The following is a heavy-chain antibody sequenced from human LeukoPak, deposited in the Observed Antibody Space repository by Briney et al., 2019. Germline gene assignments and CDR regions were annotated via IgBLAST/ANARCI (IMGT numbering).Heavy chain of an antibody. CDR3: ARNPQWLSDAFDI. J-gene: IGHJ3*02. D-gene: IGHD3-22*01. CDR2: IYSGGST. Sequence: GGSLRLSCAASGFTFSSYSMNWVRQAPGKGLEWVSVIYSGGSTYYADSVKGRFTISRDNSKNTLYLQMNSLRAEDTAVYYCARNPQWLSDAFDIWGQGTMVTVSS. V-gene: IGHV3-53*01. CDR1: GFTFSSYS.